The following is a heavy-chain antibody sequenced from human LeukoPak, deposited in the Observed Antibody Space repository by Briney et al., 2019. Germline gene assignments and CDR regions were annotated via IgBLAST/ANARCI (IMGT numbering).Heavy chain of an antibody. V-gene: IGHV1-8*01. CDR2: MNPNSGNT. CDR3: ARAASQTIANAFDI. J-gene: IGHJ3*02. Sequence: ASVKVSCKASGYTFTSYDINWLRQATGQGLEWMGWMNPNSGNTGYAQRFQGRVTMTRNTSISTAYMELSSLRSEDTAVYYCARAASQTIANAFDIWGQGTMVTVSS. D-gene: IGHD2/OR15-2a*01. CDR1: GYTFTSYD.